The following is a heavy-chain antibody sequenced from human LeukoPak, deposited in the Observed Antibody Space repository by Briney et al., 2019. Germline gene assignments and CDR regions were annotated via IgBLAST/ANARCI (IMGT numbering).Heavy chain of an antibody. CDR3: ARGPYSGYERHFDY. J-gene: IGHJ4*02. V-gene: IGHV4-39*07. CDR2: INYSGST. D-gene: IGHD5-12*01. CDR1: GGSISSSSYY. Sequence: SETLSLTCSVSGGSISSSSYYWGWIRQPPGKGLEWIGTINYSGSTHYNPSLKSRVTISVDTSKNQFSLQLDSVTAADTAVYYCARGPYSGYERHFDYWGQGTLVTVSS.